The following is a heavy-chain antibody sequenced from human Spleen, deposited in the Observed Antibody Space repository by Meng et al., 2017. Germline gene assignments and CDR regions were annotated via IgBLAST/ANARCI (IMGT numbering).Heavy chain of an antibody. D-gene: IGHD3-10*01. Sequence: QVELLQWGAGLLKPSETLSLTCAVYGGSFNRYYWTWIRQPPGKGLEWIGEIYHSGGTDYNQSLKSRVTISVDTSKNQFSLKLSSVTAADTAVYYCARRRNYYGSGTPWGFDYWGQGTLVTVSS. V-gene: IGHV4-34*01. CDR2: IYHSGGT. CDR3: ARRRNYYGSGTPWGFDY. CDR1: GGSFNRYY. J-gene: IGHJ4*02.